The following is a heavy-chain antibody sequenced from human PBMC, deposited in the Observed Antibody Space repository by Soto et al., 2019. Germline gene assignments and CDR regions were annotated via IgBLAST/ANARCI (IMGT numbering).Heavy chain of an antibody. V-gene: IGHV3-48*03. J-gene: IGHJ4*02. CDR2: ISSGGSTI. CDR3: VKKQILRRGFFDF. D-gene: IGHD3-3*01. CDR1: GFTFSSFE. Sequence: PGGSLRLSCAASGFTFSSFEMNWVRQTPRKGLEWLSYISSGGSTIYYADSVKGRFTTSRDNARDSLFLQMNSLRAEDTAAYYCVKKQILRRGFFDFWGQGTLVTVYS.